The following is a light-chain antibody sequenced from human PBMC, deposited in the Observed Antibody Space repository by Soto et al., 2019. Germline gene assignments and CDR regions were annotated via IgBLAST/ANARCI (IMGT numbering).Light chain of an antibody. CDR2: KAS. CDR1: QSISSW. J-gene: IGKJ1*01. CDR3: QQDNSYSWT. V-gene: IGKV1-5*03. Sequence: DIQMTQSPSTLSASVGDRVTITCRASQSISSWLAWYQQKPGKAPKLLIYKASSLGSGVPSRFSGSGSGTEFTLTISSLQPDDFANYQFQQDNSYSWTFGQGTKVELK.